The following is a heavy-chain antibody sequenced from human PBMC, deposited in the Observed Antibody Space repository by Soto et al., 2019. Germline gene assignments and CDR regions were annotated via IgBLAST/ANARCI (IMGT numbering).Heavy chain of an antibody. J-gene: IGHJ4*02. CDR1: GYSFTSYW. CDR2: IDPSDSYT. CDR3: ARLLAGAGDNHLLFDY. D-gene: IGHD6-13*01. V-gene: IGHV5-10-1*01. Sequence: GESLKISCKGSGYSFTSYWISWVRQMPGKGLEWMGRIDPSDSYTNYSPSFQGHVTISADKSISTAYLQWSSLKASDTAMYYCARLLAGAGDNHLLFDYCGQGTLVTVSS.